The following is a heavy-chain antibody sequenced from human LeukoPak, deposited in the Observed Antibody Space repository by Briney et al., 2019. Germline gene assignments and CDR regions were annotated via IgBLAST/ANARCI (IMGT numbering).Heavy chain of an antibody. CDR3: ARGRIQLDY. D-gene: IGHD5-18*01. Sequence: PSETLSLTCTVSGGSISSSGYYWGWIRQPPGKGLEWIGSIYYSGTTYYNPSLKSRVTISVDTSKNQFSLKLSSVTAADTAVYYCARGRIQLDYWGQGTLVTVSS. CDR2: IYYSGTT. J-gene: IGHJ4*02. V-gene: IGHV4-39*01. CDR1: GGSISSSGYY.